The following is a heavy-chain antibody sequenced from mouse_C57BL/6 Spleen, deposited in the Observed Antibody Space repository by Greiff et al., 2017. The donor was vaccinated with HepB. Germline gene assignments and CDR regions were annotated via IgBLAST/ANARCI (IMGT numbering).Heavy chain of an antibody. D-gene: IGHD2-5*01. CDR1: GYTFTSSW. V-gene: IGHV1-82*01. CDR3: ARAAYYSNRGYFDY. Sequence: QVQLQQPGTELVKPGASVKLSCKASGYTFTSSWMNWVKQRPGKGLEWIGRIYPGDGDTNYNGKFKGKATLTADKSSSTAYMQLSSLTSEDSAVYFCARAAYYSNRGYFDYWGQGTTLTVSS. CDR2: IYPGDGDT. J-gene: IGHJ2*01.